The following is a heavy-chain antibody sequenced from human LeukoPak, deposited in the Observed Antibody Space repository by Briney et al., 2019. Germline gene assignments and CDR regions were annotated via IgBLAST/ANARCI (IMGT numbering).Heavy chain of an antibody. V-gene: IGHV1-69*13. D-gene: IGHD5-24*01. CDR2: IIPILGTA. J-gene: IGHJ6*02. CDR3: ARDRRDGYNSIPYYYYGMDV. Sequence: ASVKVSCKASGGTFSSYAISWVRQAPGQGLEWMGGIIPILGTANYAQKFQGRVTITADESTSTAYMELSSLRSEDTAVYYCARDRRDGYNSIPYYYYGMDVWGQGTTVTVSS. CDR1: GGTFSSYA.